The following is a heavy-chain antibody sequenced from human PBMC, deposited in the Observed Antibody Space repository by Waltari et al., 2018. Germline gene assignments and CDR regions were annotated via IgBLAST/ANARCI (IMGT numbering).Heavy chain of an antibody. D-gene: IGHD6-19*01. CDR1: GYSISSGYY. V-gene: IGHV4-38-2*01. CDR3: ARLAVAGSGDY. J-gene: IGHJ4*02. CDR2: IYHSGST. Sequence: QVQLQESGPGLVKPSETLSLTCAVSGYSISSGYYWGWIRQPPGKGLEWIGSIYHSGSTCDNPPLKSRVTISVDTSKNQFSLKLSSVTAADTAVYYCARLAVAGSGDYWGQGTLVTVSS.